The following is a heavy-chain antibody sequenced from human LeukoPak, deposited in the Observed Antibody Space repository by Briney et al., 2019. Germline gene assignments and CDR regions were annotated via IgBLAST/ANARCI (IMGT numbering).Heavy chain of an antibody. D-gene: IGHD2-8*01. CDR1: GYTFTGYY. Sequence: ASVKVSCKASGYTFTGYYIHWVRQAPGQGLEWMGLINPNSGDTKYAQKFQGRITVTRDTSIRTSYMELSSLRSDDTAVYYCSMYALGTSFVDYWGQGTLVTVSS. CDR3: SMYALGTSFVDY. J-gene: IGHJ4*02. CDR2: INPNSGDT. V-gene: IGHV1-2*02.